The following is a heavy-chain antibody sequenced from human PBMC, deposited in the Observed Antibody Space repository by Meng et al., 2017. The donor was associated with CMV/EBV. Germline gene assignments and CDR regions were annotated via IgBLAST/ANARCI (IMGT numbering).Heavy chain of an antibody. CDR1: GFTFDDYG. CDR2: INWNGGST. CDR3: ARDRGELLDY. Sequence: GESLKISCAASGFTFDDYGMSWVRQAPGKGLEWVSGINWNGGSTGYADSVKGRFTISRDNAKNSLYLQMNSLRAEDTAVYYCARDRGELLDYWGQGTLVTVSS. J-gene: IGHJ4*02. D-gene: IGHD1-26*01. V-gene: IGHV3-20*04.